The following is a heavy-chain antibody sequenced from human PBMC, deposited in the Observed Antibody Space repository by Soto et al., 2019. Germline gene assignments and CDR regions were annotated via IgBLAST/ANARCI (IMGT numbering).Heavy chain of an antibody. V-gene: IGHV3-30*18. Sequence: QVQLVESGGGVVQPGRSRRLSCAASGFTFSSYGMHWVRQAPGKGLEWVAVISYDGSNKYYADSVKGRFTISRDNSKNTLYLQMNSLRAEDTAVYYCAKAYGSGSYIYWYFDLWGRGTLVTVSS. D-gene: IGHD3-10*01. CDR2: ISYDGSNK. J-gene: IGHJ2*01. CDR1: GFTFSSYG. CDR3: AKAYGSGSYIYWYFDL.